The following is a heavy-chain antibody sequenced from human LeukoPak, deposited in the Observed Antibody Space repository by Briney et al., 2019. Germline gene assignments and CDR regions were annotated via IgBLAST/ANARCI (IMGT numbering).Heavy chain of an antibody. Sequence: GGSLRLSCAASGFTFSSYWMSWVRQAPGKGLEWVANIKQDGSEKYYVDSVKGRFTISRDNAKNSLYLQMNSLRAEDTAVYYCARGEYSYGLYYYYYMDVWGKGTTVTVSS. D-gene: IGHD5-18*01. J-gene: IGHJ6*03. CDR2: IKQDGSEK. V-gene: IGHV3-7*01. CDR3: ARGEYSYGLYYYYYMDV. CDR1: GFTFSSYW.